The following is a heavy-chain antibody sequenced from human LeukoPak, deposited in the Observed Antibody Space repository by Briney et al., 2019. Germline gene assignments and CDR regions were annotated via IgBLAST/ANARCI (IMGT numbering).Heavy chain of an antibody. CDR2: IIPIFGTA. CDR1: GGTFSSYA. V-gene: IGHV1-69*05. D-gene: IGHD4-11*01. J-gene: IGHJ6*03. CDR3: ARDAVTSGDYYMDV. Sequence: SVKVSCKASGGTFSSYAISWVRQAPGQGLEWMGGIIPIFGTANYAQKLQGRVTMTTDTSTSTAYMELRSLRSDDTAVYYCARDAVTSGDYYMDVWGKGTTVTVSS.